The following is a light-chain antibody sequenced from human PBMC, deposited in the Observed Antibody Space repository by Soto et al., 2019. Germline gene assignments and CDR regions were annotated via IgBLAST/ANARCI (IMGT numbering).Light chain of an antibody. CDR3: QQRSNWPT. CDR2: DAS. Sequence: LSLSPXQRATLSCRASQSVSSYLAWYQQKPGQAPRLLIYDASNRATGIPARFSGSGSGTDFTLTISSLEPEDFAVYYCQQRSNWPTFGQGTKVDI. V-gene: IGKV3-11*01. J-gene: IGKJ1*01. CDR1: QSVSSY.